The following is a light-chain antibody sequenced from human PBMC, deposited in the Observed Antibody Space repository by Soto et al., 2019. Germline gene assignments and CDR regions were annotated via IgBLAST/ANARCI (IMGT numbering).Light chain of an antibody. CDR2: EVS. Sequence: QSALTQPASVSGSPGQSSTISCNGSSSDVGGYNHVSWYQQHPGKAPKLMIYEVSNRPSGVSNRFSGSKSGNTASLTISGLQAEDEADYYCSSYTTSTTRIIFGGGTKLTVL. J-gene: IGLJ2*01. V-gene: IGLV2-14*01. CDR1: SSDVGGYNH. CDR3: SSYTTSTTRII.